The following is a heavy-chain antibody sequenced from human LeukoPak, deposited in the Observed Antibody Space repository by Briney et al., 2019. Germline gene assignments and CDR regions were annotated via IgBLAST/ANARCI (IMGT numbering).Heavy chain of an antibody. CDR2: IYYTGVT. CDR1: GGYIITSGHY. J-gene: IGHJ5*02. V-gene: IGHV4-39*07. Sequence: SETLSLTGTVSGGYIITSGHYWGWIRQPPGKGLEWIGSIYYTGVTSTNPFFRSRMSISVDTSKNQFSLNLTSVTAADAAVYYCARERSSSGGHNWFDPWGQGTLVTVSS. D-gene: IGHD4-23*01. CDR3: ARERSSSGGHNWFDP.